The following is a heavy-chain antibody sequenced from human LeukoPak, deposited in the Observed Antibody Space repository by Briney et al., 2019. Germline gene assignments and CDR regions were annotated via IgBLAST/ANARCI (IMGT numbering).Heavy chain of an antibody. V-gene: IGHV3-23*01. CDR3: AKGASGPLRYFDWSTYYFDY. CDR1: GFTFSSYA. Sequence: PGGSLRLSCAASGFTFSSYAMSWVRQAPGKGLEWVSAINGSGGSTYYADSVKGRFTISRDNSKNTLYLQMNSLRAEDTAVYYCAKGASGPLRYFDWSTYYFDYWGQGTLVTVSS. D-gene: IGHD3-9*01. J-gene: IGHJ4*02. CDR2: INGSGGST.